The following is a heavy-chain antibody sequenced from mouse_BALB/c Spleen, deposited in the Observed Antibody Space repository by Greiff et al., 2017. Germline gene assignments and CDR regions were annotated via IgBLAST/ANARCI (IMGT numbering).Heavy chain of an antibody. CDR2: INPDSSTI. CDR3: ARRILWLRRGYFDV. D-gene: IGHD2-2*01. Sequence: EVKLLESGGGLVQPGGSLKLSCAASGFVFSRYWMSWVRQAPGKGLEWIGEINPDSSTINYTPSLKDKFIISRDNAKNTLYLQMSKVRSEDTALYYCARRILWLRRGYFDVWGAGTTVTVSS. CDR1: GFVFSRYW. V-gene: IGHV4-1*02. J-gene: IGHJ1*01.